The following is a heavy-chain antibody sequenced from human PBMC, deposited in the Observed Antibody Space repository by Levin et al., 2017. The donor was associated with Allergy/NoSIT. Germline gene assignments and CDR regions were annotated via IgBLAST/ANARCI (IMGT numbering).Heavy chain of an antibody. J-gene: IGHJ4*02. V-gene: IGHV3-21*06. CDR3: ARDWVTSSGYYAPLDY. Sequence: GGSLRLSCAASGFTFSTYSMNWVRQAPGKGLEWVSSITSGGSYIYYTDSVKGRFTISRDNAKNSLYLQMNSLGAEDTAVYYCARDWVTSSGYYAPLDYWGQGTLVTVSS. D-gene: IGHD6-19*01. CDR1: GFTFSTYS. CDR2: ITSGGSYI.